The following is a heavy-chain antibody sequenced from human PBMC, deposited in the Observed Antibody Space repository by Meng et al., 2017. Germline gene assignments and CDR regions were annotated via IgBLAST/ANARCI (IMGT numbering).Heavy chain of an antibody. D-gene: IGHD6-19*01. CDR1: GGSISSSSYY. CDR3: ARDHDSSGWYSYYYYGMDV. Sequence: ETLSLTCTVSGGSISSSSYYWGWIRQPPGKGLEWIGSINYSGITYYNPSLRSRVTISVDTSKNQFSLKLSSVTAADTAVYYCARDHDSSGWYSYYYYGMDVWGQGTTVTVSS. CDR2: INYSGIT. V-gene: IGHV4-39*07. J-gene: IGHJ6*02.